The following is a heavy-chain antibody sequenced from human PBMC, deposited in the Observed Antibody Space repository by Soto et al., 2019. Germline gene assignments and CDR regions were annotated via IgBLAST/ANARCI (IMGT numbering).Heavy chain of an antibody. D-gene: IGHD3-10*01. CDR2: IDNAGTDS. CDR3: ARGWFGPDV. CDR1: GFTFSGRS. J-gene: IGHJ6*04. V-gene: IGHV3-74*01. Sequence: EVQLVESGGGLVQPGGSLRRSCAASGFTFSGRSMHWVRQAPGKGLVWVSGIDNAGTDSTYADSVKGRFTSSRDNTKNTMHLQMNCLGVEDTAVYYCARGWFGPDVWGKGTTVTVSS.